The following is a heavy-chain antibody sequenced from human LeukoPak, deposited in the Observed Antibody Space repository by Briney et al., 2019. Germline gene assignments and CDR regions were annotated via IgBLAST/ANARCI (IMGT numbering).Heavy chain of an antibody. CDR1: GYTFTGYY. CDR3: ARDRFGELLWVFDY. V-gene: IGHV1-18*04. J-gene: IGHJ4*02. D-gene: IGHD3-10*01. Sequence: ASVKVSCKASGYTFTGYYMHWVRQAPGQGLEWMGWISAYNGNTNYAQKLQGRVTMTTDTSTSTAYMELRSLRSDDTAVYYCARDRFGELLWVFDYWGQGTLVTVSS. CDR2: ISAYNGNT.